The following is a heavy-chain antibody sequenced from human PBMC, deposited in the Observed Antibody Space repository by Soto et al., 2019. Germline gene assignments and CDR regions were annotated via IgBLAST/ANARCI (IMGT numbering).Heavy chain of an antibody. CDR3: ARSIDP. Sequence: GGSLRLSCTASGFSFSHVWMNWVRQAPGKGLEWVGRIKSKTDGGTTDYAEPVKGRFTISRDDSKNTVYLQMNSLKTEDTAVYYCARSIDPWGQGTLVTVLL. J-gene: IGHJ5*02. CDR2: IKSKTDGGTT. CDR1: GFSFSHVW. V-gene: IGHV3-15*07.